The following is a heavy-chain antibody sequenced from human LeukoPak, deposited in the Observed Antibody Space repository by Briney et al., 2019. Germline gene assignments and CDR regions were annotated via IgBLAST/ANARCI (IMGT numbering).Heavy chain of an antibody. CDR2: IKQDGSEK. CDR3: ARGGATYSSSLNDY. Sequence: GGSLRLFCAASVFIFRSYWMSWVRQAPGKGLEWVANIKQDGSEKYYVHSVKGRFTIYRDNAKNSLYLQMNSLRAEDTAVYYCARGGATYSSSLNDYWGQGTLVTVSS. J-gene: IGHJ4*02. CDR1: VFIFRSYW. D-gene: IGHD6-13*01. V-gene: IGHV3-7*01.